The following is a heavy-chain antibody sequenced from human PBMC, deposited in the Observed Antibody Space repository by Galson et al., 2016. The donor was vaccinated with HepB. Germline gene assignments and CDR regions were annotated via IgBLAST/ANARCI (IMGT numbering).Heavy chain of an antibody. Sequence: SGAEVKKPGESLKISCKGSGYTFNSYAMSWVRQSPGKGLQWVAAISGSSGSRYYGDSVQGRFIISRDNSRNTVYLQMDSLRAEDTALYYCAKGSPGSSQRLTSLDIWGQGTQVTVSS. D-gene: IGHD6-13*01. J-gene: IGHJ4*02. V-gene: IGHV3-23*01. CDR3: AKGSPGSSQRLTSLDI. CDR2: ISGSSGSR. CDR1: GYTFNSYA.